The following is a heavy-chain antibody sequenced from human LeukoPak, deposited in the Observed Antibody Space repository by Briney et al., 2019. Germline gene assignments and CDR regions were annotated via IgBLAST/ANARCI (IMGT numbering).Heavy chain of an antibody. CDR1: GFSVSSNY. J-gene: IGHJ4*02. D-gene: IGHD3-22*01. CDR2: LYSSGYT. CDR3: ARGDAYDSSGPHYFDY. Sequence: GGSLRLSCAASGFSVSSNYMSWVRQAPGKGLEWVSVLYSSGYTKYADSVKGRFSISRDTSENTLSLQMNSLRAEDTAVYYCARGDAYDSSGPHYFDYWGQGALVTVSS. V-gene: IGHV3-66*01.